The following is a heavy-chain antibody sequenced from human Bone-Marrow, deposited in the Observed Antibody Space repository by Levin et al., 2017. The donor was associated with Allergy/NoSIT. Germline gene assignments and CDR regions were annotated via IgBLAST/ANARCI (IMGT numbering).Heavy chain of an antibody. Sequence: ASVKVSCAASGFTFSSYWMHWVRQVPGKGPVWVSRIYSDGYNTNYADFVKGRFTVSRDNAKNTLYLQMNSLRAEDTAVYFCVRDKTLTVANVFDIWGQGTLVTVSS. CDR2: IYSDGYNT. CDR1: GFTFSSYW. D-gene: IGHD6-19*01. V-gene: IGHV3-74*01. J-gene: IGHJ3*02. CDR3: VRDKTLTVANVFDI.